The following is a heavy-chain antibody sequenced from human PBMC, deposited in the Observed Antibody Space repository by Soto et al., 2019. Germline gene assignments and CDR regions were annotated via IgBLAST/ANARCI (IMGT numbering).Heavy chain of an antibody. V-gene: IGHV4-61*01. CDR2: IYYSGST. CDR3: ARXIDTAMGGYYYYYGMDV. CDR1: GGSVSSGSYY. J-gene: IGHJ6*02. D-gene: IGHD5-18*01. Sequence: PSETLSLTCTVSGGSVSSGSYYWSWIRQPPGKGLEWIGYIYYSGSTNYNPSLKSRVTISVDTSKNQFSLKLSSVTAADTAVYYCARXIDTAMGGYYYYYGMDVWGQGTTVTVSS.